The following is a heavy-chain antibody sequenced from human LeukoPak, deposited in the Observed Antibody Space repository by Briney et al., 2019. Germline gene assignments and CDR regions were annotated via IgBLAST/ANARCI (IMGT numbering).Heavy chain of an antibody. CDR1: GFTFSSYW. V-gene: IGHV3-74*01. CDR2: INTDGRTT. CDR3: AKDPYFDY. J-gene: IGHJ4*02. Sequence: GGSLRLSCAASGFTFSSYWMHWVRQAPGKGLVWASRINTDGRTTTYADSVKGRFTISRDNAKNTLYLQMNTLRAEDTAVYYCAKDPYFDYWGQGALVTVSS.